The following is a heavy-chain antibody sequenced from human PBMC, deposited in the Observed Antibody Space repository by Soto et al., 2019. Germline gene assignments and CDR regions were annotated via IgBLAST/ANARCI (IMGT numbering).Heavy chain of an antibody. V-gene: IGHV3-33*01. D-gene: IGHD3-22*01. CDR1: GFTFSSYG. Sequence: GGSLRLSCAASGFTFSSYGMHWVRQAPGKGLEWVAVIWYDGSNKYYADSVKGRFTISRDNSKNTLYLQMNSLRAEDTAVYYCARDDSSGYYLQYWGQGTLVTVPQ. CDR3: ARDDSSGYYLQY. J-gene: IGHJ1*01. CDR2: IWYDGSNK.